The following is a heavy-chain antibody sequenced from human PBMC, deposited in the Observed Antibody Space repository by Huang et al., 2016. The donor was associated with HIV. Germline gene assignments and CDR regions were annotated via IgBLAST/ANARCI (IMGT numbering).Heavy chain of an antibody. J-gene: IGHJ6*02. D-gene: IGHD6-13*01. CDR2: IIPIFGTA. CDR3: ASQNTYIAAAAHYGMDV. Sequence: QVQLVQSGAEVKKPGSSVKVSCKASGGTFSRYAISWVRQAPGQGLEWRGGIIPIFGTATYAKKFQGRVTITADESASTAYMELSSLRSEDTAMYYCASQNTYIAAAAHYGMDVWGQGTTVTVSS. V-gene: IGHV1-69*01. CDR1: GGTFSRYA.